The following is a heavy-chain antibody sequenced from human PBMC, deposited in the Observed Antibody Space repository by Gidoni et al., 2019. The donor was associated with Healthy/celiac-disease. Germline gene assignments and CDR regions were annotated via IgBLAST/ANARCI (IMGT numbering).Heavy chain of an antibody. CDR1: GVPFSGYY. D-gene: IGHD3-10*01. CDR3: ARARYYYGSGSYYNTVAFDI. Sequence: QPQQRGAGPLKPSDTLSLPCVVFGVPFSGYYWRWIRHPPGKGLEWIGEINHSGSTNYSPSRKSRVTISVDTSKNQFSLKLSSVTGADTAIYYCARARYYYGSGSYYNTVAFDIWGQGTMVTVSS. CDR2: INHSGST. J-gene: IGHJ3*02. V-gene: IGHV4-34*01.